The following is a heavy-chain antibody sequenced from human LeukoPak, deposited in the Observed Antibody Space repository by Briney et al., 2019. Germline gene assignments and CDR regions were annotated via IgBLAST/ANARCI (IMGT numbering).Heavy chain of an antibody. Sequence: SETLSLTCTVSGGSISSSSYYWGWIRQPPWKGLEWIGSIYYSGSTYYNPSLKSRVTISVDTSKNQFSLKLSSVTAADTAVYYCASFYSGSYYGQTKFRYYYYYMDVWGKGTTVTVSS. CDR3: ASFYSGSYYGQTKFRYYYYYMDV. D-gene: IGHD1-26*01. J-gene: IGHJ6*03. V-gene: IGHV4-39*07. CDR1: GGSISSSSYY. CDR2: IYYSGST.